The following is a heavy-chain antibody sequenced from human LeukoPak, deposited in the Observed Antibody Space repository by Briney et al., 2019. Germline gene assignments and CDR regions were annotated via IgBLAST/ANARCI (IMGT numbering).Heavy chain of an antibody. Sequence: ASVKVSCKASGYTFTSYYMHWVRQAPGQGLEWMGIINPSGGSTSYAQKFQGRVTMTRDTSTSTVYMELSSLRSEDAAVYYRARAMGPTTNAYYFDYWGQGTLVTVSS. CDR1: GYTFTSYY. V-gene: IGHV1-46*01. CDR2: INPSGGST. D-gene: IGHD1-26*01. CDR3: ARAMGPTTNAYYFDY. J-gene: IGHJ4*02.